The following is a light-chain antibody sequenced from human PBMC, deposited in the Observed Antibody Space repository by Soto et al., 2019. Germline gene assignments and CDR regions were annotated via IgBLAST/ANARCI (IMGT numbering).Light chain of an antibody. J-gene: IGLJ2*01. Sequence: QSVLTQPASVSGSPGQSITISCTGTSSDVGGYKYVSWYQQHPGKAPKLMIYEVSYRPSGVSNRFSGSKSGNTASLIISGLQAEDEADYYCCSYAVGVFGGGTKLTVL. CDR3: CSYAVGV. CDR2: EVS. V-gene: IGLV2-14*01. CDR1: SSDVGGYKY.